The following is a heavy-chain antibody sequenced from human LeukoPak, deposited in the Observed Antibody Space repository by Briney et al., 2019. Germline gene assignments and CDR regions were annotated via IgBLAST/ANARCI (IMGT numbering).Heavy chain of an antibody. V-gene: IGHV3-48*01. D-gene: IGHD1-26*01. J-gene: IGHJ4*02. CDR1: GFTFSTNS. CDR3: ARDWASPGPTTI. CDR2: ITSSGSVI. Sequence: PGGSLRLSCAASGFTFSTNSMSWVRRAPGKGLEWVSYITSSGSVIHYSDSVRGRFTISRDNAKSSLYLQMNSLRAEDTAIYYCARDWASPGPTTIWGQGTLVTVSS.